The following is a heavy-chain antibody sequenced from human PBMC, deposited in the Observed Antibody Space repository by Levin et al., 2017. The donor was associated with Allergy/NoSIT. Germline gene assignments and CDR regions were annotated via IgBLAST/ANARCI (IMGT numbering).Heavy chain of an antibody. D-gene: IGHD2-8*02. CDR2: INHSGST. CDR1: GGSFSGYY. V-gene: IGHV4-34*01. CDR3: ARDLVDEGGY. J-gene: IGHJ4*02. Sequence: SETLSLTCAVYGGSFSGYYWSWIRQSPGKGLEWIGEINHSGSTNYNPSLKSRVTISVDTSKNQFSLRLSSVTAADTAVYYCARDLVDEGGYWGQGTLVTVSS.